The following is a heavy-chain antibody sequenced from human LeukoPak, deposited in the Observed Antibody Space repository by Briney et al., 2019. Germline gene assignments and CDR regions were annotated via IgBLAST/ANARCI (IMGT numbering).Heavy chain of an antibody. V-gene: IGHV3-74*01. CDR3: VRGGTSGSGDY. D-gene: IGHD3-10*01. Sequence: GGSLRLSCAASGYTFSGYWMHWVRHAPGKGLVWVSRINKGGSTITYTDSVKGRFTMSRDNAQNTLSLEMKSLRVEDTAVYYCVRGGTSGSGDYWGQGTLVTVSA. J-gene: IGHJ4*02. CDR2: INKGGSTI. CDR1: GYTFSGYW.